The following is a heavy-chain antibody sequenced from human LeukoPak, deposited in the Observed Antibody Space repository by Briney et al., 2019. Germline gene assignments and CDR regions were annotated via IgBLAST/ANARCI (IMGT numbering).Heavy chain of an antibody. J-gene: IGHJ4*02. CDR2: ISDSGNT. CDR1: GFTLSSYA. D-gene: IGHD2/OR15-2a*01. CDR3: VRGCNRASCPYYFDS. V-gene: IGHV3-23*01. Sequence: GGSLRLSCAASGFTLSSYAMSWVRQAPGKGLEWVSAISDSGNTYHADSVKGRFTISRDNAENSLYLQMNSLRAEDTAVYYCVRGCNRASCPYYFDSWAQGTLVTVSS.